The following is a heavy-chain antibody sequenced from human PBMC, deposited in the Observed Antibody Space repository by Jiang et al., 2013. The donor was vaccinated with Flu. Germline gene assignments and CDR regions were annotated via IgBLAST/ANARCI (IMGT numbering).Heavy chain of an antibody. Sequence: GLVKPGGSLRLSCVASGFIFNDYYMTWVRQAPGKGLEWVSHISNSGSTMYYVDSVKGRFTISRDNAKNSLFLQMDTLRVEDTAIYYCARDSPYGSGSSFDYWGQGTLVTVSS. D-gene: IGHD3-10*01. CDR3: ARDSPYGSGSSFDY. J-gene: IGHJ4*02. CDR1: GFIFNDYY. CDR2: ISNSGSTM. V-gene: IGHV3-11*04.